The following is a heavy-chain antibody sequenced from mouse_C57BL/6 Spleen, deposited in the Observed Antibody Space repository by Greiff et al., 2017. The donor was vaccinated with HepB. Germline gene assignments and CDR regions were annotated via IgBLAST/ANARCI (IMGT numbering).Heavy chain of an antibody. Sequence: QVQLKESGAELVRPGASVTLSCKASGYTFTDYEMHWVKQTPVHGLEWIGAIDPETGGTAYNQKFKGKAILTADKSSSTAYMELRSLTSEDSAVYYCTRKPYYGSRDWYFDVWGTGTTVTVSS. J-gene: IGHJ1*03. D-gene: IGHD1-1*01. CDR2: IDPETGGT. V-gene: IGHV1-15*01. CDR3: TRKPYYGSRDWYFDV. CDR1: GYTFTDYE.